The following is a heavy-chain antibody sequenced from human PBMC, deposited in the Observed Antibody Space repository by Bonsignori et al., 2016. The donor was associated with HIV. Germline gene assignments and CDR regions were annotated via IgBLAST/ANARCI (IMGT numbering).Heavy chain of an antibody. CDR1: GYTFTGYY. CDR3: ARLGAKLGIDAFDI. J-gene: IGHJ3*02. V-gene: IGHV1-2*02. D-gene: IGHD7-27*01. CDR2: INPNSGGT. Sequence: ASVKVSCKASGYTFTGYYMHWVRQAPGQGLEWMGWINPNSGGTNYAQKFQGRVTMTRDTSISTAYMELSRLRSDDTAVYYCARLGAKLGIDAFDIWGQGTMVTVSS.